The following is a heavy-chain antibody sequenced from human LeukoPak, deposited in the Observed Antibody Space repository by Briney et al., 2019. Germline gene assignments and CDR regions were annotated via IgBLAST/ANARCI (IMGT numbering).Heavy chain of an antibody. CDR2: ISSSSSYI. V-gene: IGHV3-21*01. CDR1: GFTLSSYS. J-gene: IGHJ4*02. CDR3: ARDGSGSAAAGLDY. D-gene: IGHD6-13*01. Sequence: GGSLRLSCAASGFTLSSYSMNWVRQAPGKGLEWVSSISSSSSYIYYADSVKGRFTISRDNAKNSLYLQMNSLRAEDTAVYHCARDGSGSAAAGLDYWGQGTLVTVSS.